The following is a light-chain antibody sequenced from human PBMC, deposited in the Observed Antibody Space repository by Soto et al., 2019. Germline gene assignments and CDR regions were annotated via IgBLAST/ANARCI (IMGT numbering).Light chain of an antibody. CDR2: TIS. Sequence: DIQMTQSPSSLSASVGGRVTITCRASQDIGTSLDWFQQKPGTAPKRLIYTISDLQSGGPSRFSGGGSGTEFTLTISSLQPEDSATYYCRQHYAFPFTFGPGTKVHV. V-gene: IGKV1-17*01. J-gene: IGKJ3*01. CDR3: RQHYAFPFT. CDR1: QDIGTS.